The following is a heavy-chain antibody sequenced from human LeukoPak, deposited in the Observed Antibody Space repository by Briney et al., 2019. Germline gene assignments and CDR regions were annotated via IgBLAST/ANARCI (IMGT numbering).Heavy chain of an antibody. CDR1: GFTFSDYH. J-gene: IGHJ4*02. D-gene: IGHD2-15*01. Sequence: GGSLRLSCVASGFTFSDYHINWVRQAPGEGLEWVSSISSSSTHIYYADSVRGRFTISRDNSKNTLYLQMNSLRAEDTAVYYCARDGQDIVVVVAATIFDYWGQGTLVTVSS. CDR3: ARDGQDIVVVVAATIFDY. V-gene: IGHV3-21*01. CDR2: ISSSSTHI.